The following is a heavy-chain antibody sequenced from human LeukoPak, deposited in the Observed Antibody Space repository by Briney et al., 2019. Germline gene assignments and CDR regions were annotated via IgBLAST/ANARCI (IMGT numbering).Heavy chain of an antibody. CDR1: GFIFSGYT. CDR2: ITPNGDGT. D-gene: IGHD3-10*01. Sequence: GGSLRLSCAASGFIFSGYTMHWVRQAPGKGLEYVSAITPNGDGTFYTNSVRGRFPISRNNSRNTMFLQMGSLTTDDMAVYYCVRHDALGSYDWWGQGTLVSVSS. V-gene: IGHV3-64*01. J-gene: IGHJ4*02. CDR3: VRHDALGSYDW.